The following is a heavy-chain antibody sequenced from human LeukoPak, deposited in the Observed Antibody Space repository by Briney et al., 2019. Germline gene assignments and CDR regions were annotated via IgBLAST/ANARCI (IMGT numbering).Heavy chain of an antibody. CDR1: GFTFSSFG. Sequence: GGSLRLSCAASGFTFSSFGMHWVRQALGKGLEWVAVIWYDASDRYYADLVKGRFTISRDNSKNTLFLQMNSLRDDDTAVYYCVRGVGVSRFNYFDPWGQGTLVVVSS. CDR3: VRGVGVSRFNYFDP. CDR2: IWYDASDR. J-gene: IGHJ5*02. V-gene: IGHV3-33*01. D-gene: IGHD5-24*01.